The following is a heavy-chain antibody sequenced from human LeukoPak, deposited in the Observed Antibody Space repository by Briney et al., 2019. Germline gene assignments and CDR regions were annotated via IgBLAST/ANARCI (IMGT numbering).Heavy chain of an antibody. Sequence: PETLSLTCTVSGGSISSYYWSWIRQPPGKGLEWIGYIYTSGSTNYNPSLKSRVTISVDTSKNQFSLKLSSVTAADTAVYYCARRGIFHWFDPWGQGTLVTVSS. D-gene: IGHD6-13*01. J-gene: IGHJ5*02. CDR3: ARRGIFHWFDP. V-gene: IGHV4-4*09. CDR2: IYTSGST. CDR1: GGSISSYY.